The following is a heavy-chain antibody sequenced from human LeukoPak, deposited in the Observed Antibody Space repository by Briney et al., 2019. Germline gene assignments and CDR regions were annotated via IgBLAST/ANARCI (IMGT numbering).Heavy chain of an antibody. Sequence: SETLSLTCTVSGGSISSYYWSWIRQPPGKGLEWIGYIYYSGSTIYNPSLKSRVTISLDTSKNQFSLKMDSVTAADTAVYYCARMGNPATVTADYWGQGTLVTVSS. J-gene: IGHJ4*02. CDR3: ARMGNPATVTADY. CDR1: GGSISSYY. CDR2: IYYSGST. V-gene: IGHV4-59*08. D-gene: IGHD4-17*01.